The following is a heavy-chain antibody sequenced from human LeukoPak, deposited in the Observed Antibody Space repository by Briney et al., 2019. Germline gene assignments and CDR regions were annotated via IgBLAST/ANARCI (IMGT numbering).Heavy chain of an antibody. CDR3: AKSMLGYCSSTSCHS. Sequence: GGSLRLSCAASGFTFSSYAMNWVRQAPGKGLEWVSGISGSGGSTYYADSVKGRFTISRDNSKNTLFLQMNSLRAEDTAVYYCAKSMLGYCSSTSCHSWGQGTLVTVSS. CDR1: GFTFSSYA. V-gene: IGHV3-23*01. J-gene: IGHJ4*02. D-gene: IGHD2-2*01. CDR2: ISGSGGST.